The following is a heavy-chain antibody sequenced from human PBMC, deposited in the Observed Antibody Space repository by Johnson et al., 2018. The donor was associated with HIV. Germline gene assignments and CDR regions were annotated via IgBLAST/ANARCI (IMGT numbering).Heavy chain of an antibody. V-gene: IGHV3-30*02. CDR3: AKVDTAMVNAFDI. Sequence: RFTISRDNSKNTLYLQMNSLRAEDTAVYYCAKVDTAMVNAFDIWGQGTMVTVSS. J-gene: IGHJ3*02. D-gene: IGHD5-18*01.